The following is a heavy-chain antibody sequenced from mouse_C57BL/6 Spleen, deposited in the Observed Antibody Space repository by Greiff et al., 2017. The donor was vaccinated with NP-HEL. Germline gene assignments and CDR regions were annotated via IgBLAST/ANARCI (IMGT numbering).Heavy chain of an antibody. D-gene: IGHD1-1*01. Sequence: VQLQQPGAELVMPGASVKLSCKASGYTFTSYWMHWVKQRPGQGLEWIGEIDPSDSYTNYNQKFKGKSTLTVDKSSSTAYMQLSSLTSEDSAVYYCARSRRGITTVDWYFDVWGTGTTVTVSS. CDR3: ARSRRGITTVDWYFDV. CDR2: IDPSDSYT. CDR1: GYTFTSYW. V-gene: IGHV1-69*01. J-gene: IGHJ1*03.